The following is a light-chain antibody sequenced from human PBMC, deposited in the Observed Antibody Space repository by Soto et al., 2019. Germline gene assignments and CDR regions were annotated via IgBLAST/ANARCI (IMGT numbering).Light chain of an antibody. Sequence: QSVLTQPASVSGSPGQSITISCTGTSSDVGGYNYVSWYQQHPDKAPKLMIYEVSNRPSGVSNRFSGSKSGNTASLTISGLQAEDEADYYCTSYTTSSTHWVFGGGTKPTVL. V-gene: IGLV2-14*01. CDR3: TSYTTSSTHWV. CDR1: SSDVGGYNY. CDR2: EVS. J-gene: IGLJ3*02.